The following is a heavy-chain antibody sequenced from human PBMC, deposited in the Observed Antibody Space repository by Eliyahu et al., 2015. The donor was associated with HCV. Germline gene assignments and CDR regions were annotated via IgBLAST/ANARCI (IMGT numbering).Heavy chain of an antibody. CDR1: GESLSGYY. CDR3: ARGWGHFASTKKYFYLDA. V-gene: IGHV4-34*02. CDR2: ISHEGET. D-gene: IGHD2/OR15-2a*01. J-gene: IGHJ6*02. Sequence: QVQLQQWXXGLXKPSETLSLTCAVXGESLSGYYWTWIRQAPGKGLEWIGEISHEGETNYNPSLRGRLTISVDTSNNQFSLEVNSVTAADTALYYCARGWGHFASTKKYFYLDAWDEGATVTVS.